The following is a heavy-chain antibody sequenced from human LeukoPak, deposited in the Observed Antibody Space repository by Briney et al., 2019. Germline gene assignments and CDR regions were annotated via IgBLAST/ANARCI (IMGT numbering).Heavy chain of an antibody. CDR2: MNPNSGNT. D-gene: IGHD1-26*01. V-gene: IGHV1-8*01. Sequence: ASVKVSCKASGYTFTSYDINWVRQATGQGLEWMGWMNPNSGNTGYAQKFQGRVTMTRNTSISTAYMELSSLRSDDTAVYYCARVVEWELLPETGWGQGTLVTVSS. CDR1: GYTFTSYD. J-gene: IGHJ4*02. CDR3: ARVVEWELLPETG.